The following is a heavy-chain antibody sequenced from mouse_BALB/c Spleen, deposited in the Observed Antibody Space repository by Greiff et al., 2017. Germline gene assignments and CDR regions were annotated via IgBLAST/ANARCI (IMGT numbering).Heavy chain of an antibody. CDR1: GFNIKDTY. CDR2: IDPANGNT. J-gene: IGHJ3*01. D-gene: IGHD1-1*01. Sequence: EVQLQQSWAELVKPGASVKLSCTASGFNIKDTYMHWVKQRPEQGLEWIGRIDPANGNTKYDPKFQGKATITADTSSNTAYLQLSSLTSEDTAVYYCARERYYGSSYVWFAYWGQGTLVTVSA. V-gene: IGHV14-3*02. CDR3: ARERYYGSSYVWFAY.